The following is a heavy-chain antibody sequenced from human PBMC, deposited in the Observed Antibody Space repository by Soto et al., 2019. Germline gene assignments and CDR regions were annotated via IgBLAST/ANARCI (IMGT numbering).Heavy chain of an antibody. J-gene: IGHJ5*02. CDR1: GGSISSGGYY. V-gene: IGHV4-31*03. CDR2: IYYSGST. CDR3: ARASVGVPAAYKWFDP. D-gene: IGHD2-2*01. Sequence: TLSLTCTVSGGSISSGGYYWSSTRQHPGKGLEWIGYIYYSGSTYYNPSLTSRLTISVDTSKNHFSLKLSSVTAADTAVYYCARASVGVPAAYKWFDPWGQGTLGTVAS.